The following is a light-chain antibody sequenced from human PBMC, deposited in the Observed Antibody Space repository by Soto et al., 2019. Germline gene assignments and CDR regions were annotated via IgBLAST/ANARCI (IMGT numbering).Light chain of an antibody. J-gene: IGLJ1*01. Sequence: QSVLTQPPSASGSPGQSVTISCTGTSSDVGKYDYVSWFQHHPGKAPKLIIYEVSKRPSGVPDRFSGSKSGSTASLTVSGLQTEDEDDYYCNSYVAGSNVFGTGTKVTVL. CDR3: NSYVAGSNV. V-gene: IGLV2-8*01. CDR1: SSDVGKYDY. CDR2: EVS.